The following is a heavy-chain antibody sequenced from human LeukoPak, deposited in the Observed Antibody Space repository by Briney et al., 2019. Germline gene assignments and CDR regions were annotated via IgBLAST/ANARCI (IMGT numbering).Heavy chain of an antibody. CDR1: GFTFSSYA. CDR3: AKGGYCSGGSCYYFDY. J-gene: IGHJ4*02. V-gene: IGHV3-23*01. D-gene: IGHD2-15*01. CDR2: ISGSGGST. Sequence: RAGGSLRLSCAASGFTFSSYAMSWVRQAPGKGLEWVSAISGSGGSTYYADSVKGRFTISRDNSKNTLYLQMNSLRAEDTVVYYCAKGGYCSGGSCYYFDYWGQGTLVTVSS.